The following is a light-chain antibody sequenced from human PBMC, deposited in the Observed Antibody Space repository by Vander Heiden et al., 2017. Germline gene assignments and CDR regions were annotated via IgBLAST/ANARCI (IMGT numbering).Light chain of an antibody. V-gene: IGKV1-39*01. Sequence: EIQLTQSPSSLSASVGDRVTITCRASYSISSYLNWYQQNTGQARKLLFYAATSLQSGVQSRFSGSGAGTDFTLTISSLQPEDFATYYCQQSYSTPWTFGQGTKVEIK. CDR3: QQSYSTPWT. J-gene: IGKJ1*01. CDR1: YSISSY. CDR2: AAT.